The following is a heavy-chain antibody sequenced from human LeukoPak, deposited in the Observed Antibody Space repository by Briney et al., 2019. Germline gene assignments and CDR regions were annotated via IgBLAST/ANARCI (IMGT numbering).Heavy chain of an antibody. CDR2: IYSEGTT. Sequence: GGSLRLSCVASGIDVSTDYTTWVRQAPGKGLEWVSIIYSEGTTYYADSVKGRFSISRDISKNTVTLQMSSLRAEDTAVYYCARDRFNGMDVWGQGTTVTVSS. J-gene: IGHJ6*02. CDR3: ARDRFNGMDV. D-gene: IGHD3-3*01. CDR1: GIDVSTDY. V-gene: IGHV3-66*01.